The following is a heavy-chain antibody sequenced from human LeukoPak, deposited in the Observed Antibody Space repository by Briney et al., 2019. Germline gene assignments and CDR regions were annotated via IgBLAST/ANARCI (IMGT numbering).Heavy chain of an antibody. V-gene: IGHV1-18*01. CDR2: FTTYSGNT. CDR3: TRAATTTTYYYSGTSY. Sequence: ASVKVSCNTSGYIFSDYGISWVRQAPGQGQEWVGWFTTYSGNTKYAQNFQGRVTITADTSTSTAYMEMKSLRSDDTAVYYCTRAATTTTYYYSGTSYWGQGTLVTVSS. J-gene: IGHJ4*02. CDR1: GYIFSDYG. D-gene: IGHD1-26*01.